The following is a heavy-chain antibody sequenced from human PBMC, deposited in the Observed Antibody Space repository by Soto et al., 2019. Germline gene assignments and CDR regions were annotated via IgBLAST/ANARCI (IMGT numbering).Heavy chain of an antibody. CDR1: GGTFSSYA. CDR2: SILISGTA. J-gene: IGHJ6*02. V-gene: IGHV1-69*13. D-gene: IGHD3-10*01. CDR3: ARVIYYGSGSYYNVYYYYDAMDV. Sequence: GASVNVPCKASGGTFSSYAISSVQQAPGQGLECMGGSILISGTANYAQKFQGRVTITADEATSTAYVELSSVRSEDMAVYYCARVIYYGSGSYYNVYYYYDAMDVWGQGTTVTVSS.